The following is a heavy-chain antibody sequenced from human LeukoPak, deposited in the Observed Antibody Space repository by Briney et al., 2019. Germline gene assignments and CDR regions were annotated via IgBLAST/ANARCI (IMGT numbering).Heavy chain of an antibody. CDR2: ISGSTTYT. D-gene: IGHD2-2*02. CDR1: GFTFSDYY. Sequence: PGGSLRLSCAASGFTFSDYYMSWIRQAPGKGLEWVSYISGSTTYTNYADSVKGRFTISRDNAKNSLYLQMNSLRAEDTAVYYCAREIYCSSTSCYIVWGQGTTVTVSS. V-gene: IGHV3-11*06. CDR3: AREIYCSSTSCYIV. J-gene: IGHJ6*02.